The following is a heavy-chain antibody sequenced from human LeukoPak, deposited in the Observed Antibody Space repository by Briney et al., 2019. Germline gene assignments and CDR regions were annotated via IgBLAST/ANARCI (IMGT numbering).Heavy chain of an antibody. CDR2: ISSSSSYI. V-gene: IGHV3-21*01. J-gene: IGHJ3*02. D-gene: IGHD6-19*01. CDR3: ARPYSSCWQDAFDI. CDR1: GFTFSSYS. Sequence: PGGSLRLSCAASGFTFSSYSMNSVRQAPGKGLEWVSSISSSSSYIYYADSVKGRFTISRDNAKHSLYMQMNSLRAADTAVYYCARPYSSCWQDAFDIWGQGTMVTVSS.